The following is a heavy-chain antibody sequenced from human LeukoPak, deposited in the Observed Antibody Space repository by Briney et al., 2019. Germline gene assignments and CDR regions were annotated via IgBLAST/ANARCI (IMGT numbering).Heavy chain of an antibody. V-gene: IGHV3-21*01. CDR1: GLTFSRYS. CDR2: ISETSRYM. J-gene: IGHJ5*02. CDR3: ARGVDCSGGSCYSNWFDP. D-gene: IGHD2-15*01. Sequence: PGGSLRLSCTASGLTFSRYSMNWVRQAPGKGLEWVSSISETSRYMYYADSVRGRFTISRDNAKNSLYLQMNSLRAEDTAVYYCARGVDCSGGSCYSNWFDPWGQGTLVTVSS.